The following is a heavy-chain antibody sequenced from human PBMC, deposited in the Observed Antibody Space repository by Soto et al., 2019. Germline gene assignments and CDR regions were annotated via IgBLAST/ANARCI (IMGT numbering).Heavy chain of an antibody. CDR3: ARDLVAVRPGWFDP. CDR2: ISAYNGNT. D-gene: IGHD6-6*01. J-gene: IGHJ5*02. CDR1: GYTFTTYW. Sequence: ASVKVSCKASGYTFTTYWINWVLQAPGQGLEWMGWISAYNGNTRYAQNLQGRVTMTTDTSTSTAYMELRSLRSDDTAVYYCARDLVAVRPGWFDPWGQGTLVTVSS. V-gene: IGHV1-18*01.